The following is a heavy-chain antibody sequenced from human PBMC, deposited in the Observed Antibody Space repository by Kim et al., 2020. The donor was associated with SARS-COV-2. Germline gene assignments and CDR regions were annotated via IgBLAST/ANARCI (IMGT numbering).Heavy chain of an antibody. CDR1: GFTFSSYA. V-gene: IGHV3-23*01. J-gene: IGHJ4*02. CDR3: AICLLYGSGSPVDY. CDR2: ISGSGGST. D-gene: IGHD3-10*01. Sequence: GGSLRLSCAASGFTFSSYAMSWVRQAPGKGLEWVSAISGSGGSTYYADSVKGRFTISRDNSKNTLYLQMNSLRAEDTAVYYCAICLLYGSGSPVDYWGQGTLGTVSS.